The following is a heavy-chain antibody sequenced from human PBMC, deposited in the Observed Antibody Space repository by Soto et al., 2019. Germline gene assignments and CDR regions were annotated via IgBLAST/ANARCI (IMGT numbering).Heavy chain of an antibody. Sequence: QVQLVQSGAEVKKPGASVKVSCKASGYTFTSYGISWVRQAPGQGLEWMGWISAYNGNTNYAQKLQGRVTMTTDTSTGTAYMELRSLGSDDTAVYYCARGGEITMVRGRLGLLDYWGQGTLVTVSS. CDR3: ARGGEITMVRGRLGLLDY. J-gene: IGHJ4*02. CDR1: GYTFTSYG. V-gene: IGHV1-18*01. CDR2: ISAYNGNT. D-gene: IGHD3-10*01.